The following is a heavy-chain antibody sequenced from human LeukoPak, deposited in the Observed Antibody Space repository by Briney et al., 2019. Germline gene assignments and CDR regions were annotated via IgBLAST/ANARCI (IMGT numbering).Heavy chain of an antibody. CDR3: ARRTYYYDSSGHYYGDYFDY. CDR1: GYTFTSHG. D-gene: IGHD3-22*01. J-gene: IGHJ4*02. Sequence: ASVKVSCKTSGYTFTSHGISWVRQAPGQGLEWVGWISAYNGQTNYAQKLQGRVTMTTDTSTSTAYMELSSLRSEDTAVYYCARRTYYYDSSGHYYGDYFDYWGQGTLVTVSS. V-gene: IGHV1-18*01. CDR2: ISAYNGQT.